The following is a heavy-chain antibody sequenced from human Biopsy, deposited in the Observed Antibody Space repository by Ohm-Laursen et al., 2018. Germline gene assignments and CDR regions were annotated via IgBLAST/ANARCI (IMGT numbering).Heavy chain of an antibody. CDR1: GTSFNDYS. CDR3: ARDRIAYCTATSCDNFGLDV. D-gene: IGHD2-8*02. J-gene: IGHJ6*02. CDR2: INHSGHT. Sequence: SDTLSLTWSVFGTSFNDYSWTWIRQSPGKGLEWIGYINHSGHTNYNPSLKSRLTMSVDTSKNQFSLKLTSVTAADTAVYYCARDRIAYCTATSCDNFGLDVWGQGTTVTVSS. V-gene: IGHV4-59*01.